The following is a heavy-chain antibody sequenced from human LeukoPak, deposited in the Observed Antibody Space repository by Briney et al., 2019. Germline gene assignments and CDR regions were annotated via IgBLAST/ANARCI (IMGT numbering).Heavy chain of an antibody. CDR1: GASNNSYY. V-gene: IGHV4-4*09. J-gene: IGHJ5*02. CDR2: IHPSENT. Sequence: PSETLSLSRTVSGASNNSYYWSWIRQPPGKGLEWIGYIHPSENTNYSPSLKSRVTISMDTSTNQFSLKLKSVTAADTAVYFCARKAPKKGWFDPWGQGTLVTVSS. CDR3: ARKAPKKGWFDP.